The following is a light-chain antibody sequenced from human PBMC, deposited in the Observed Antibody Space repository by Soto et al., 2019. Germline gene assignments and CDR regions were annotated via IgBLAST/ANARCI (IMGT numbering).Light chain of an antibody. J-gene: IGLJ1*01. CDR2: EVT. CDR1: SSDVDSYNS. V-gene: IGLV2-18*01. Sequence: QSALTQPPSVSGSPGQSVTISCTGTSSDVDSYNSVSWYQQPPGTAPKLMIFEVTNRPLGVPARFSGSKSGNTASLTISGLQAEDEADYYCSLYTSSNTRVFGTGTKLTVL. CDR3: SLYTSSNTRV.